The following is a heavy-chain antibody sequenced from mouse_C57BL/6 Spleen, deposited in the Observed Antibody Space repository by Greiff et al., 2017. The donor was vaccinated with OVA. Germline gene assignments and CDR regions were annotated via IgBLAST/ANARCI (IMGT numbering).Heavy chain of an antibody. CDR1: GYTFTDYN. V-gene: IGHV1-22*01. CDR3: ARGNWDVFDY. Sequence: VQLKQSGPELVKPGASVKMSCKASGYTFTDYNMHWVKPSHGKSLEWIGYINPNNGGTSYNQKFKGKATLTVNKSSSTAYMELRSLTSEDSAVYYCARGNWDVFDYWGQGTTLTVSS. J-gene: IGHJ2*01. CDR2: INPNNGGT. D-gene: IGHD4-1*01.